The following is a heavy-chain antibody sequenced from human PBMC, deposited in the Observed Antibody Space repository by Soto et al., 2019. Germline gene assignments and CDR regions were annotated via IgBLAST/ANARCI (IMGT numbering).Heavy chain of an antibody. D-gene: IGHD5-18*01. CDR1: GFTFSSYW. J-gene: IGHJ4*02. V-gene: IGHV3-74*01. Sequence: GGSLRLSCAASGFTFSSYWMHWVRQAPGKGLVWVSRINSDGSSTSYADSVKGRFTISRDNAKNTLYLQMNSLRAEDTAVYYCASTKGGYSYGLYFDYWGQGTLVTVSS. CDR3: ASTKGGYSYGLYFDY. CDR2: INSDGSST.